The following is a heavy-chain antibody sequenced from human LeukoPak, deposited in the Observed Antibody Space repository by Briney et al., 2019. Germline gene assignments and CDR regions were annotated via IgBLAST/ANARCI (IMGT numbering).Heavy chain of an antibody. V-gene: IGHV3-30-3*01. CDR3: ARAPDSSWHNFDS. D-gene: IGHD6-13*01. J-gene: IGHJ4*02. Sequence: GGSLRLSCAASGFSFSNYPMHWVRQAPGTGLEWVATISNVGTNKFCAGSVKGRFTISRDNSKNTLYLQMNSLRSEDTALYFCARAPDSSWHNFDSWGQGTQVTVSS. CDR1: GFSFSNYP. CDR2: ISNVGTNK.